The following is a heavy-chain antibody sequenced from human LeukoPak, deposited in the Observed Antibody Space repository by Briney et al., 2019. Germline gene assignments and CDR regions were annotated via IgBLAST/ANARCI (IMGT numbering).Heavy chain of an antibody. D-gene: IGHD6-19*01. CDR1: GGSVSSYY. J-gene: IGHJ4*02. CDR3: ARDSTGWYPGPFDY. V-gene: IGHV4-4*07. Sequence: SETLSLTCTVSGGSVSSYYWSWIRQPAGKGLEWIGRIYTSGSTNYNPSLKSRVTMSVDTSKNQFSLKMSSVTAADTAVYYCARDSTGWYPGPFDYWGQGTLVTVSS. CDR2: IYTSGST.